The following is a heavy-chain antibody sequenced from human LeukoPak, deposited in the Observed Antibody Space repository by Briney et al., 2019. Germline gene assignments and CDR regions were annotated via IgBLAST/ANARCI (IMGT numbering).Heavy chain of an antibody. V-gene: IGHV4-34*01. D-gene: IGHD3-22*01. J-gene: IGHJ4*02. CDR2: INHSGST. Sequence: SETLSLTCAVYGGSFSGYYWSWIRQPPGKGLEWIGEINHSGSTNYNPSLKSRVTISVDTSKNQFSLKLSSVTAADTAVYYCAGNLRENYYDSSGYPPGSYYFDYWGQGTLVTVSS. CDR1: GGSFSGYY. CDR3: AGNLRENYYDSSGYPPGSYYFDY.